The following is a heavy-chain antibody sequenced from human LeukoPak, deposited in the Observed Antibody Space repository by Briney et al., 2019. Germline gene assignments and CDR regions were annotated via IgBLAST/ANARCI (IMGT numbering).Heavy chain of an antibody. CDR2: IKQGGSEK. V-gene: IGHV3-7*01. CDR3: ASSVVAAPYYFDY. CDR1: GFTFSSYW. J-gene: IGHJ4*02. D-gene: IGHD2-15*01. Sequence: PGGSLRISCVASGFTFSSYWMMWVRQAPGKGLEWVANIKQGGSEKYYVDSVRGRFTISRDNAKNSLYLQMNSLRAEDTAVYYCASSVVAAPYYFDYWGQGTLVTVSS.